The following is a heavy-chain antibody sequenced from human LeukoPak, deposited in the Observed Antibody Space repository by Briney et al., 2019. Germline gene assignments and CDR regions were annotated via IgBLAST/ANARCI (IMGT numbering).Heavy chain of an antibody. Sequence: EASVKVSCKASGYTFTGYYMHWVRQAPGQGLEWMGWINPNSGGTNYAQKFQGRVTMTRDTSTSTAYMELSRLRSDDTAVYYCARGVHSWYSSSWYYFDYWGQGTLVTVSS. CDR1: GYTFTGYY. J-gene: IGHJ4*02. V-gene: IGHV1-2*02. CDR2: INPNSGGT. D-gene: IGHD6-13*01. CDR3: ARGVHSWYSSSWYYFDY.